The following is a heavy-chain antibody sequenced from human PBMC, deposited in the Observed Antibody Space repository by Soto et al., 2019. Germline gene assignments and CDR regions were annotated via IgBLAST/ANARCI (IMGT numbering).Heavy chain of an antibody. D-gene: IGHD3-9*01. CDR3: VKVSTFYDILTGYYSTNFFDP. CDR2: ISSDGDIT. CDR1: GFTFSEYS. V-gene: IGHV3-64D*06. Sequence: GGSLRLSCSASGFTFSEYSMHWVRQAPGKGLQYVSTISSDGDITYYADSVKGRFTFSRDNSKNTLYLQMNSLRPEDTAVYYCVKVSTFYDILTGYYSTNFFDPWGQGTLVTVSS. J-gene: IGHJ5*02.